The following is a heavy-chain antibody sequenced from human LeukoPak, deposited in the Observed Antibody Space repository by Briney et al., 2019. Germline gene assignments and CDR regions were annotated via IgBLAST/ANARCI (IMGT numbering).Heavy chain of an antibody. CDR3: ARAREGYDY. CDR2: VNGVSGKA. CDR1: GYPFRSYG. Sequence: GASVKVSCKPSGYPFRSYGIAWVRQAPGQGLEWMGWVNGVSGKAKYAQKFQDRVTMTTDSSTAYLEVKSLRSDGTAVYYCARAREGYDYWGLGTLVTVSS. D-gene: IGHD1-26*01. V-gene: IGHV1-18*01. J-gene: IGHJ4*02.